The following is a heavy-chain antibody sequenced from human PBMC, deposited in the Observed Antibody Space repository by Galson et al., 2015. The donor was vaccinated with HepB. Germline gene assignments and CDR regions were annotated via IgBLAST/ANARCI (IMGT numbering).Heavy chain of an antibody. CDR1: GFTFNTYS. CDR3: ASRRRFKTGSGPEDY. CDR2: ISGSSAYI. D-gene: IGHD2-8*02. Sequence: SLRLSCAASGFTFNTYSMIWVRQAPGQGLQWVSAISGSSAYIFYADSVKGRFTISRDNAENSLYLQMNSLRAEDTAIYYCASRRRFKTGSGPEDYWGQGTLVTVSS. J-gene: IGHJ4*02. V-gene: IGHV3-21*01.